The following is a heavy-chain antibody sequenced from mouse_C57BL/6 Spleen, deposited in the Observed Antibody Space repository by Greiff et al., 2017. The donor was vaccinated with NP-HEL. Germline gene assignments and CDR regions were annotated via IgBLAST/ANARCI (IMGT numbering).Heavy chain of an antibody. CDR2: IDPSDSYT. Sequence: QVQLQQPGAELVRPGTSVKLSCKASGYTFTSYWMHWVKQRPGQGLEWIGVIDPSDSYTNYNQKFKGKATLTVDTSSSTAYMQLSSLTSEDSAVYYWARGGGSGYPFAYWGQGTLVTVSA. CDR3: ARGGGSGYPFAY. CDR1: GYTFTSYW. J-gene: IGHJ3*01. D-gene: IGHD3-2*02. V-gene: IGHV1-59*01.